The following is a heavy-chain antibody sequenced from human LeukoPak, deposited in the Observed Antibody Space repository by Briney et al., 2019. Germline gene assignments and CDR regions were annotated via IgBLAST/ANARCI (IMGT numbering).Heavy chain of an antibody. D-gene: IGHD2-2*02. CDR3: AKEGRDIVVVPAAILYYYYYYMDV. CDR1: GFTFSSYG. CDR2: IRYDGSNK. Sequence: AGGSLRLSCAASGFTFSSYGMHWVRQAPGKGLEWVAFIRYDGSNKYYADSVKGRFTISRDNSKNTLYLQMNSLRAEDTAVYYCAKEGRDIVVVPAAILYYYYYYMDVWGKGTTVTVSS. V-gene: IGHV3-30*02. J-gene: IGHJ6*03.